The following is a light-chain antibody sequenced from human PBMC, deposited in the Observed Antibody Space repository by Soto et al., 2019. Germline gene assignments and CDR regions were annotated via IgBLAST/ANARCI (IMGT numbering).Light chain of an antibody. CDR2: GAS. CDR1: QSVSSN. V-gene: IGKV3-15*01. CDR3: QQYNNWPRGIT. J-gene: IGKJ5*01. Sequence: EIVMTQSPATLSVSPRERAALSCRASQSVSSNLAWYQQKPGQAPRLLIYGASTRATGIPARFSGSGSGTEFTLTISSLQSEDFAVYYCQQYNNWPRGITFGQGTRLEIK.